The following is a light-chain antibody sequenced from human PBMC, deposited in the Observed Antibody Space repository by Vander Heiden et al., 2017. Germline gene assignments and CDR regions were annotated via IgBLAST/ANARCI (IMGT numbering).Light chain of an antibody. Sequence: QSVLTQPPSVSGAPGQRVTIPCTGSSSNIGAGYDVHWYQHLPGTAPNLLIYGNSNRPSGVPDRFSGSKSGTSASLTITGLQAEDEADYYCQSYDSSRSGYVFGTGTKVTVL. CDR1: SSNIGAGYD. CDR2: GNS. CDR3: QSYDSSRSGYV. V-gene: IGLV1-40*01. J-gene: IGLJ1*01.